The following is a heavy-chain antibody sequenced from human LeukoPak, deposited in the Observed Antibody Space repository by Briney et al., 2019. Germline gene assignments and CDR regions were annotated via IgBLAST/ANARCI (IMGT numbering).Heavy chain of an antibody. J-gene: IGHJ5*02. CDR3: ARGRGDLGEWFDP. CDR1: GYTFTSYD. Sequence: EASVKVSCKASGYTFTSYDINWVRQATGQGLEWMGWMNPNSGNTGYAQKFQGRVTRTRDTSISTAYMELSSLRSEDTAVYYCARGRGDLGEWFDPWGQGTLVTVSS. CDR2: MNPNSGNT. D-gene: IGHD4-17*01. V-gene: IGHV1-8*01.